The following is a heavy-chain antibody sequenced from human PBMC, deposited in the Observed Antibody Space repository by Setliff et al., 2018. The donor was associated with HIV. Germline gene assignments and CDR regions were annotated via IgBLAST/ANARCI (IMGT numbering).Heavy chain of an antibody. Sequence: GGSLRLSCATSGLTFSDHFMDWVRQAPGKGLEWVGRTKNKANSYTTTYAASGNGRFTISRDDSKKSLFLKMNSLKTEDTAVYYCVLFISGTPYWGQGTVVTVSS. CDR2: TKNKANSYTT. V-gene: IGHV3-72*01. CDR1: GLTFSDHF. J-gene: IGHJ4*02. CDR3: VLFISGTPY. D-gene: IGHD1-20*01.